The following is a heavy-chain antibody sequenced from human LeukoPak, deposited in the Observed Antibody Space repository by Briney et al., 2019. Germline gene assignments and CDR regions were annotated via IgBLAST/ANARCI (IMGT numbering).Heavy chain of an antibody. J-gene: IGHJ6*02. CDR1: GFTFSSYS. Sequence: GGSQRLSCAASGFTFSSYSMNWVRQAPGKGLEWVSSISSSSSYIYYADSVKGRFTISRDNAKNSLYLQMNSLRAEDTAVYYCARDMRRFGELKLPNYYYYYGMDVWGQGTTVTVSS. D-gene: IGHD3-10*01. CDR3: ARDMRRFGELKLPNYYYYYGMDV. V-gene: IGHV3-21*01. CDR2: ISSSSSYI.